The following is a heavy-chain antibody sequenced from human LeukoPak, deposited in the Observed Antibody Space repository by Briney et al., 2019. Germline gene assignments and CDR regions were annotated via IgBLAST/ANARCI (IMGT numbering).Heavy chain of an antibody. Sequence: ASVKVSCKAFGYTFTSNYMHWVRQAPGQGLEWMGIINPSGGSTSYAQKFQGRVTMTRDMSTSTVYMELSSLRSEDTAVYYCAGGSTYYDFWSGRNWFDPWGQGTLVTVSS. V-gene: IGHV1-46*01. CDR1: GYTFTSNY. J-gene: IGHJ5*02. D-gene: IGHD3-3*01. CDR3: AGGSTYYDFWSGRNWFDP. CDR2: INPSGGST.